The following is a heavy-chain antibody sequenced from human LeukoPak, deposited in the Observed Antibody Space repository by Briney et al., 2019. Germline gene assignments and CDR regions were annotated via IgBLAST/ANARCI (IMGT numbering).Heavy chain of an antibody. CDR2: IYYSGST. V-gene: IGHV4-39*01. CDR1: GVSISSSSYY. CDR3: ASRVQLALEPSLFDY. J-gene: IGHJ4*02. Sequence: SETLSLTCTVSGVSISSSSYYWGWIRQPPGKGLEWIGSIYYSGSTYYNPSLKSRVTISVDTSKNQFSLKLSSVTAADTAVYYCASRVQLALEPSLFDYWGQGTLVTVSS. D-gene: IGHD5-18*01.